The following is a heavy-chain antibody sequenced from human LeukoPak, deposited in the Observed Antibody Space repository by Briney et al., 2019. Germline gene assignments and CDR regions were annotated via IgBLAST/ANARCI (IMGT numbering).Heavy chain of an antibody. J-gene: IGHJ5*02. CDR1: GGSFSGYY. CDR3: ARGPPGRGYSSGWRNNWFDP. V-gene: IGHV4-34*01. Sequence: SETLSLTCAVYGGSFSGYYWSWVRQPPGKGLEWIGEINHSGSTNYNPSLKSRVTISVDTSKNQFSLKLSSVTAADTAVYYCARGPPGRGYSSGWRNNWFDPWGQGTLVTVSS. D-gene: IGHD6-19*01. CDR2: INHSGST.